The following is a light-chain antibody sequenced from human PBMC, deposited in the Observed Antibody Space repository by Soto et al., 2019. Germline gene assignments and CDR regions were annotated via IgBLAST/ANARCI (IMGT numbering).Light chain of an antibody. J-gene: IGKJ4*01. CDR3: QQRRDWPLT. CDR1: QSVSSQ. V-gene: IGKV3-11*01. CDR2: EAS. Sequence: EIVLTQSPATLSLSPGERATLSCRASQSVSSQLAWYQKKPGKAPRLLIYEASNRATGIPARFSGSGSGTDFTLTISSLEPEDFALYYCQQRRDWPLTFGGGTQVEIK.